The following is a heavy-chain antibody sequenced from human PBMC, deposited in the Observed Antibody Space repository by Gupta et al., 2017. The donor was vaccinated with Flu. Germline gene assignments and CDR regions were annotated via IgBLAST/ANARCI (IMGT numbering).Heavy chain of an antibody. CDR1: TSYY. Sequence: TSYYMHWVRQAPGQGLEWMGIINPSGGSTSYAQKFQGRVTMTRDTYTSTVYMELRSLRSEDTAVYYCARGRCSGGSCYFDYWGQGTLVTVSS. J-gene: IGHJ4*02. CDR2: INPSGGST. CDR3: ARGRCSGGSCYFDY. D-gene: IGHD2-15*01. V-gene: IGHV1-46*01.